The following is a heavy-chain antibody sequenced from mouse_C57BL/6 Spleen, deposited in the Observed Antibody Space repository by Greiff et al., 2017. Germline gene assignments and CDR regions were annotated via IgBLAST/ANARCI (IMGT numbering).Heavy chain of an antibody. CDR2: INYDGSST. CDR3: ARDGDYYGSSEYWYFDV. J-gene: IGHJ1*03. V-gene: IGHV5-16*01. Sequence: EVQRVESEGGLVQPGSSMKLSCTASGFTFSDYYMAWVRQVPEKGLEWVANINYDGSSTYYLDSLKSRFIISRDNAKNILYLQMSSLKSEDTATYYCARDGDYYGSSEYWYFDVWGTGTTVTVSS. D-gene: IGHD1-1*01. CDR1: GFTFSDYY.